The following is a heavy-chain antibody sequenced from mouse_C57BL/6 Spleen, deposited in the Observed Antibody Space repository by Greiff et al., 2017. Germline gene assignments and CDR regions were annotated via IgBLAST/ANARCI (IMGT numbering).Heavy chain of an antibody. V-gene: IGHV1-61*01. Sequence: QVQLQQPGAELVRPGSSVKLSCKASGYTFTSYWMDWVKQRPGQGLEWIGNIYPSDSETHYNQKLKDKATLTVDKSSSTAYMQLSSLSSEDSAVYCCARGGDLYSAMDYWGQGTSVTVSS. CDR1: GYTFTSYW. J-gene: IGHJ4*01. D-gene: IGHD2-13*01. CDR2: IYPSDSET. CDR3: ARGGDLYSAMDY.